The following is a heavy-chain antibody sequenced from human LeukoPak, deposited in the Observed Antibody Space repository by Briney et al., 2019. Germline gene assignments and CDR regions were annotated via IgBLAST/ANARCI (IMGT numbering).Heavy chain of an antibody. CDR1: GYTFTGYY. Sequence: ASVKVSCKASGYTFTGYYMYWVRQAPGQGPEWMGWIFPNSGGTKYAQKLQGRVTMTTDTSTNTAYMELRGLRSDDTAMYYCARDRRRSGVGPTTFDYWGQGSLVTVSS. J-gene: IGHJ4*02. V-gene: IGHV1-2*02. D-gene: IGHD1-26*01. CDR2: IFPNSGGT. CDR3: ARDRRRSGVGPTTFDY.